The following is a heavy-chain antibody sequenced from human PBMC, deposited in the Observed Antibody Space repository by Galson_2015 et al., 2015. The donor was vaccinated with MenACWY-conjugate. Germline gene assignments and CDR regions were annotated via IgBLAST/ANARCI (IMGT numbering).Heavy chain of an antibody. CDR3: AKTRRASCLLDS. CDR2: INPGGSST. V-gene: IGHV3-74*01. CDR1: GFIFNTYW. J-gene: IGHJ4*02. Sequence: SLRLSCAASGFIFNTYWMHWVRQAPGKGLVWVSRINPGGSSTTYADSVKDRFTISRDNAKNTLYLQMNSLRPEDTAVFYCAKTRRASCLLDSWGQGTLVTVSS. D-gene: IGHD1-26*01.